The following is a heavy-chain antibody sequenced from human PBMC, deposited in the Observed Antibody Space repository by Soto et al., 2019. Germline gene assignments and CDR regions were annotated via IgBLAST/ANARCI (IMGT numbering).Heavy chain of an antibody. J-gene: IGHJ4*02. Sequence: GGSLRLSCVASGFTFRRYSMTWVRQAPGKGLEWVSSISYTSSDMDYADSVRGRFSISRDNAKNSLFPQMNSLRVEDTAVYYCARAHVGSRWGYFDYWGQGSQVTVSS. CDR2: ISYTSSDM. CDR1: GFTFRRYS. D-gene: IGHD6-13*01. CDR3: ARAHVGSRWGYFDY. V-gene: IGHV3-21*01.